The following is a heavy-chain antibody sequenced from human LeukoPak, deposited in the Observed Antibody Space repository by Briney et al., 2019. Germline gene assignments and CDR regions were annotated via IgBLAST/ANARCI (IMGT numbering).Heavy chain of an antibody. CDR1: GGSISSSSYY. D-gene: IGHD6-13*01. Sequence: SETLSLTCTVSGGSISSSSYYWGWIRQPPGKGLEWIGSIYYSGSTNYNPSLKSRVTISVDTSKNQFSLKLSSVTAADTAVYYCARDNSSSWYNWFDPWGQGTLVTVSS. CDR2: IYYSGST. CDR3: ARDNSSSWYNWFDP. J-gene: IGHJ5*02. V-gene: IGHV4-39*07.